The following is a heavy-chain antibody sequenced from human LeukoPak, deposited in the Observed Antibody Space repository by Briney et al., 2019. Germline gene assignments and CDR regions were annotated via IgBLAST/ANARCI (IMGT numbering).Heavy chain of an antibody. D-gene: IGHD3-3*01. CDR2: INWNGGST. Sequence: PGGSLRLSCAASGFTFDDYGMSWVRQALGKGLEWVSGINWNGGSTGYADSVKGRFTISRDNAKNSLYLQMNSLRAEDTAVFYCARDRGGAYDFWSGYYTGYFDYWGQGTLVTVSS. CDR3: ARDRGGAYDFWSGYYTGYFDY. CDR1: GFTFDDYG. V-gene: IGHV3-20*04. J-gene: IGHJ4*02.